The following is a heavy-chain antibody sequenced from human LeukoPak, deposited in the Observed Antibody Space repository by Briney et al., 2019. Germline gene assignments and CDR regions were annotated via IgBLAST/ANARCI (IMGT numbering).Heavy chain of an antibody. V-gene: IGHV4-34*01. CDR2: INHSGST. D-gene: IGHD4-17*01. CDR3: ATRYGATPGAFDI. Sequence: SETLSLTCAVYGGSFSGYYWSWIRQPPGKGLEWIGEINHSGSTNYNPSLKSRVTISVDTSKHQFSLKLSSVTAADTAVYYCATRYGATPGAFDIWGQGTMVTVSS. CDR1: GGSFSGYY. J-gene: IGHJ3*02.